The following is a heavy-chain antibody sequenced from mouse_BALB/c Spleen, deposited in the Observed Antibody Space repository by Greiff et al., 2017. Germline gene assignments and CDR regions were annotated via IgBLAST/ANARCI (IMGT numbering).Heavy chain of an antibody. CDR2: ISYDGSN. J-gene: IGHJ2*01. D-gene: IGHD2-4*01. CDR3: ARDDYDAYFDY. Sequence: VQLQHSGPGLVKPSQSLSLTCSVTGYSITSGYYWNWIRQFPGNKLEWMGYISYDGSNNYNPSLKNRISITRDTSKNQFFLKLNSVTTEDTATYYCARDDYDAYFDYWGQGTTLTVSS. CDR1: GYSITSGYY. V-gene: IGHV3-6*02.